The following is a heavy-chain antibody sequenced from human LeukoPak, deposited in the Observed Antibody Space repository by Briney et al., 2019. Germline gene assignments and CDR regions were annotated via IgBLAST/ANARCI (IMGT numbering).Heavy chain of an antibody. Sequence: GGSLRLSCAASGFIFSSYSMHWVRQAPGKGLEWVSSITTRSRHLYHADSLKGRFTISRDDAKDSLHLQMNSLRADDTAVYYCARGIGGFEDYFDSWGQGTLVTVSS. D-gene: IGHD4-23*01. CDR3: ARGIGGFEDYFDS. CDR2: ITTRSRHL. V-gene: IGHV3-21*01. J-gene: IGHJ4*02. CDR1: GFIFSSYS.